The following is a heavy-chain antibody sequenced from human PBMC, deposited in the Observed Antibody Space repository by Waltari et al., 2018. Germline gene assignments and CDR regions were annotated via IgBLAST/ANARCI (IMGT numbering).Heavy chain of an antibody. CDR3: ASATKYDYIWGSYRPAYFDY. CDR1: GYSFTSYW. V-gene: IGHV5-51*01. Sequence: EVQLVQSGAEVKKPGESLKISCKGSGYSFTSYWIGWVRQMPGKGLEWMWIIYPGESDTRYSPSFQGQVTISADKSISTAYLQWSSLKASDTAMYYCASATKYDYIWGSYRPAYFDYWGQGTLVTVSS. CDR2: IYPGESDT. D-gene: IGHD3-16*02. J-gene: IGHJ4*02.